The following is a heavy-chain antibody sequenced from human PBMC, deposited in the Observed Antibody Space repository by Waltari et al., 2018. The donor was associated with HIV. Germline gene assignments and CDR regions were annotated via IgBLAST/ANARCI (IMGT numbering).Heavy chain of an antibody. CDR2: RNPNSGGT. Sequence: QVQLVQSGAEVKKPGASVKVSCEASGYTFIDYYLHWVRQAPGQGLEWRRRRNPNSGGTDFPQRFHSSVSMTRYTSITTAYMELRRLTSDDTAVYYCAGGPSGVLTGYTFFDSWGQGTLVTVSS. V-gene: IGHV1-2*06. CDR3: AGGPSGVLTGYTFFDS. D-gene: IGHD3-9*01. CDR1: GYTFIDYY. J-gene: IGHJ4*02.